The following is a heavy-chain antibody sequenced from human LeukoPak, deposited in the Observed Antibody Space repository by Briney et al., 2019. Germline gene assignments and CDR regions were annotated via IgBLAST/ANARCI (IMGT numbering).Heavy chain of an antibody. CDR1: GFTFSSYA. J-gene: IGHJ4*02. V-gene: IGHV3-30*04. D-gene: IGHD6-13*01. CDR2: ISYGGSNK. CDR3: ARDLWGSSSWYFDY. Sequence: TSGYLTLSCAASGFTFSSYALHWVRQAPGKGLEWVAVISYGGSNKYYADSVKGRFTISRDNSKNTLYLQMNSLRGEDTAVYYCARDLWGSSSWYFDYWGQGTLVTVSS.